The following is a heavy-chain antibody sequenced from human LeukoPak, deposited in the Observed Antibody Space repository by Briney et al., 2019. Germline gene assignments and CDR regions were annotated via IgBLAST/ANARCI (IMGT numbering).Heavy chain of an antibody. V-gene: IGHV4-39*01. CDR2: IYYSGST. Sequence: SETLSLTCTVSGGSISSSSYYWGWIRQPPGKGLEWIGSIYYSGSTYYNPSLKSRVTISVDTSKNQFSLKLSSVTAADTAVYYCASPLGYCSGGSYYGGYFDYWGQGTLVTVSS. D-gene: IGHD2-15*01. CDR3: ASPLGYCSGGSYYGGYFDY. CDR1: GGSISSSSYY. J-gene: IGHJ4*02.